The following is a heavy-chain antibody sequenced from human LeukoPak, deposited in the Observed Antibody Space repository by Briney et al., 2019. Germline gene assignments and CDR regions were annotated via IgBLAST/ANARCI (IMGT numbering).Heavy chain of an antibody. CDR3: ARDNTDYDFWSGYWKNNWFDP. V-gene: IGHV1-18*01. J-gene: IGHJ5*02. CDR2: ISAYNGNT. CDR1: GYTFTSYG. Sequence: ASVKVSCKASGYTFTSYGISWVRQAPGRGLEWMGWISAYNGNTNYAQKLQGRVTMTTDTSTSTAYMELRSLRSDDTAVYYCARDNTDYDFWSGYWKNNWFDPWGQGTLVTVSS. D-gene: IGHD3-3*01.